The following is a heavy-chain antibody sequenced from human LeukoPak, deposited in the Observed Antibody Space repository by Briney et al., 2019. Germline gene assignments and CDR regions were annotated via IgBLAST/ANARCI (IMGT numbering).Heavy chain of an antibody. Sequence: GGSLRLSCAASGFTFSTYAMSWVRQAPGKGLEWVSGIGGSGGGTYYADSEKGRLIISRDTFKDTLYLQMNNLRAEDTAIYYCAKANSGSWKSGWFDPWGQGTLVTVSS. CDR3: AKANSGSWKSGWFDP. V-gene: IGHV3-23*01. CDR2: IGGSGGGT. D-gene: IGHD6-19*01. J-gene: IGHJ5*02. CDR1: GFTFSTYA.